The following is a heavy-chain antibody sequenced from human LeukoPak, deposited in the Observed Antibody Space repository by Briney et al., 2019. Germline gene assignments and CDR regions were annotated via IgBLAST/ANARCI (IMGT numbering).Heavy chain of an antibody. J-gene: IGHJ5*02. CDR1: GGSFSGYY. V-gene: IGHV4-34*01. Sequence: SETLSLTCAVYGGSFSGYYWSWIRQPPGKGLEWIGEIYHSGSTNYNPSLKSRVTISVDKSKNQFSLKLSSVTAADTAVYYCARLPDPWGQGTLVTVSS. CDR2: IYHSGST. CDR3: ARLPDP.